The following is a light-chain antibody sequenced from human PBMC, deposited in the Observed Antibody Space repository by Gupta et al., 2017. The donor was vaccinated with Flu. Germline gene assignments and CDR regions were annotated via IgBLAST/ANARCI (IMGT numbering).Light chain of an antibody. J-gene: IGLJ2*01. CDR3: CSFTSTGTLL. CDR2: EVI. V-gene: IGLV2-14*03. Sequence: SITISCTGTNSDVSAYDFVSWYQQVPGKAPRLIILEVINRPSGFSSRFSGSRSGNTASLTISGLQPEDEGDYYCCSFTSTGTLLFGGGTKVTVL. CDR1: NSDVSAYDF.